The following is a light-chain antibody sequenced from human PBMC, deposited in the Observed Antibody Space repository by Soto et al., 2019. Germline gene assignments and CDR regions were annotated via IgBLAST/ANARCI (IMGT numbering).Light chain of an antibody. CDR3: QQYYIYAT. V-gene: IGKV1-5*03. CDR2: RSS. CDR1: QTIRNS. J-gene: IGKJ1*01. Sequence: IQMTQSPSTLASSVGDSITITCRASQTIRNSLTWYQQREGKAAKLLIYRSSIVQNGVPSRFSGSGSGTEFTLTISSLLPDDVATYYCQQYYIYATVGQGTRVEI.